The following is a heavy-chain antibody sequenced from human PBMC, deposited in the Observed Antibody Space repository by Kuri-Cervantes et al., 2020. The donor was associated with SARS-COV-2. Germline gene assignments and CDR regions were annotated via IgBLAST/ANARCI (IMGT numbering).Heavy chain of an antibody. CDR2: ISSSISYT. CDR1: GLTFSSYS. CDR3: ARGQGSGWYLGLSANWFDP. V-gene: IGHV3-21*05. D-gene: IGHD6-19*01. J-gene: IGHJ5*02. Sequence: GGSLRLSCAVSGLTFSSYSMNWIRQAPGKGLEWVSYISSSISYTNYADSVKGRFTISRDNAKNSLYLQMNSLRAEDTAVYYCARGQGSGWYLGLSANWFDPWGQGTLVTVSS.